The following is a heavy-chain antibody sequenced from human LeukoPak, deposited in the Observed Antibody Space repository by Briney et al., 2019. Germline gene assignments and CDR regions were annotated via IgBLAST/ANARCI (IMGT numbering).Heavy chain of an antibody. CDR3: ARVLTMVRGVIILAYYFDY. CDR2: IKQDGSEQ. V-gene: IGHV3-7*01. D-gene: IGHD3-10*01. J-gene: IGHJ4*02. Sequence: PGGCLRLSCAGSGFTFSGYWMNWVRLIPGKGLEWVAIIKQDGSEQFYVDSVKGRFTISRDNAKSSLYLQMNSLRDEDTAVYYCARVLTMVRGVIILAYYFDYWGQGTLVTVSS. CDR1: GFTFSGYW.